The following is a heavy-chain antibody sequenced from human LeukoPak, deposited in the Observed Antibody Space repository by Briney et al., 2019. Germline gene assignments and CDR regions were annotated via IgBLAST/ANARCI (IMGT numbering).Heavy chain of an antibody. D-gene: IGHD2-21*02. CDR2: ISYDGSNK. J-gene: IGHJ4*02. CDR1: GFTFSSYA. Sequence: GGSLRLSCAASGFTFSSYAMHWVRQAPGKGLEWVAVISYDGSNKYYADSVKGRFTISRDNSKNTLYLQMNSLRAEDTAVYYCARGSAVGVTAPKYWGQGTLVTVSS. V-gene: IGHV3-30-3*01. CDR3: ARGSAVGVTAPKY.